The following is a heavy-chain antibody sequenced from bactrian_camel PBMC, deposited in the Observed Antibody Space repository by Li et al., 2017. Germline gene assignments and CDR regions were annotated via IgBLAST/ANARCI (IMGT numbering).Heavy chain of an antibody. D-gene: IGHD5*01. J-gene: IGHJ4*01. Sequence: HVQLVESGGGLVQPGGSLRLSCTASGYIGKTVCMGWFRRAPGKEREGVATIRSDGSTNYAASVKGRFTISKDKAKDTVYLQMNSLKPEDTAMYSCKIYGMGCDSWGQGTQVTVS. CDR1: GYIGKTVC. CDR2: IRSDGST. V-gene: IGHV3S53*01. CDR3: KIYGMGCDS.